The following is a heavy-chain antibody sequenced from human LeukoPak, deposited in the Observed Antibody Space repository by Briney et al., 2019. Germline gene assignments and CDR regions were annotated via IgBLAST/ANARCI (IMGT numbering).Heavy chain of an antibody. J-gene: IGHJ5*02. Sequence: GGSLRLSCAASGFTFSDYYMSWIRQAPGKGLEWVSYIISSGSTIYYADSVKGRFTISRDNAKNSLYLQMNSLRAEDTAVYYCARESARNYLNSSHRRGKFDPWGPGTLVTVSS. CDR1: GFTFSDYY. D-gene: IGHD1-14*01. CDR3: ARESARNYLNSSHRRGKFDP. V-gene: IGHV3-11*04. CDR2: IISSGSTI.